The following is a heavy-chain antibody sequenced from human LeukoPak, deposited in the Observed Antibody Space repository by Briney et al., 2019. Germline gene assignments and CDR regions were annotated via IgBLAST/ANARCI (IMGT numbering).Heavy chain of an antibody. J-gene: IGHJ3*02. CDR3: ARGSGYYKDAFDI. V-gene: IGHV4-34*01. CDR2: ISYSGST. CDR1: GESLSGYY. Sequence: PSETLSLTCAVFGESLSGYYWSWIRQPPGKGLEWIGEISYSGSTNYNPSLERRATVSVDTSRNQFSLRLNAMTAADTAVYYCARGSGYYKDAFDIWGQGTMVTVSS. D-gene: IGHD3-22*01.